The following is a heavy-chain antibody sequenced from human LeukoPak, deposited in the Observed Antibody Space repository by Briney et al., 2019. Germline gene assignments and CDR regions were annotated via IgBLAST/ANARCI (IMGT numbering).Heavy chain of an antibody. CDR3: AKSFLTFGGVIERWFDP. CDR2: ISYDGSNK. CDR1: GFTFSSYG. D-gene: IGHD3-16*02. Sequence: AGGSLRLSCAASGFTFSSYGMHWVRQAPGKGLEWVAVISYDGSNKYYADSVKGRFTISRDNSKNTLYLQMNSLRAEDTAVYYCAKSFLTFGGVIERWFDPWGQGTLVTVSS. J-gene: IGHJ5*02. V-gene: IGHV3-30*18.